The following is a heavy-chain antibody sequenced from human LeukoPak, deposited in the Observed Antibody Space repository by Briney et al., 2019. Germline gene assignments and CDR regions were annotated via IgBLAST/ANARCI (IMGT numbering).Heavy chain of an antibody. CDR3: ARVKFNYGDHAFDI. V-gene: IGHV1-2*06. D-gene: IGHD4/OR15-4a*01. CDR1: GYTFTGYY. Sequence: GASVKVSCKASGYTFTGYYMHWVRQAPGQGHEWMGRINPNSGGTNYAQKFQGRVTMTRDTSISTAYMELSRLRSDDTAVYYCARVKFNYGDHAFDIWGQGTMVTVSS. J-gene: IGHJ3*02. CDR2: INPNSGGT.